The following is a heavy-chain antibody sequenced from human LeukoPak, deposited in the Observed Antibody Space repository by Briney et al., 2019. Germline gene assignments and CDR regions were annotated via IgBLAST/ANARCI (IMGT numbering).Heavy chain of an antibody. V-gene: IGHV4-39*07. CDR1: GGSISSSSYY. CDR2: IYYSGST. D-gene: IGHD2-15*01. J-gene: IGHJ4*02. CDR3: ARERILSCSGGSCYHTYYFDY. Sequence: SETLSLTCTVSGGSISSSSYYWGWIRQPPGKGLEWIGSIYYSGSTYYNPSLKSRVTISVDTSKNQFSLKLSSVTAADTAVYYCARERILSCSGGSCYHTYYFDYWGQGTLVTVSS.